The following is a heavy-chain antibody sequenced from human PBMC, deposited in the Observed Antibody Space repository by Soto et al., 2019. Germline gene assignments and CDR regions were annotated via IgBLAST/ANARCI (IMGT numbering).Heavy chain of an antibody. Sequence: ASVKVSCKASGYTFTSYAMHWVRQAPGQRLEWMGWINAGNGNTKYSQKFQGRVTITRDTSASTAYMELSSLRSEDTAVYYCARESLLLWFGESLDYWGQGTLVTV. CDR2: INAGNGNT. V-gene: IGHV1-3*01. CDR3: ARESLLLWFGESLDY. J-gene: IGHJ4*02. CDR1: GYTFTSYA. D-gene: IGHD3-10*01.